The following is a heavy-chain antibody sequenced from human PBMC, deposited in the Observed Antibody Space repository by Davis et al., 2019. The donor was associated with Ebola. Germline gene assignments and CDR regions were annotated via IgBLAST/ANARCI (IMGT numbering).Heavy chain of an antibody. CDR2: INPNSGGT. CDR3: ARVREGALTMFREITDDAFDI. CDR1: GYTFTGYY. D-gene: IGHD3-10*01. J-gene: IGHJ3*02. Sequence: ASVKVSCKASGYTFTGYYMHWVRQAPGQGLEWMGRINPNSGGTNYAQKFQGRVTMTRDTSIGTAYMELSRLRSDDTAVYFCARVREGALTMFREITDDAFDIWGQGTMVTVSS. V-gene: IGHV1-2*06.